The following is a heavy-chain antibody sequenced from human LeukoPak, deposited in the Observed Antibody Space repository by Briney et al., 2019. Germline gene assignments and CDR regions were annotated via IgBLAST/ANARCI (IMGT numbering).Heavy chain of an antibody. CDR2: VSYDGSNK. CDR1: GFTFGTYA. D-gene: IGHD1-26*01. Sequence: GRSLRLSCAASGFTFGTYAMHWVRQAPGKGLEWVAVVSYDGSNKYYADSVKGRFTISRDNSKNTLYLQMNSLRAEDTAVYYCAKDGSGRWEPHHYWGQGILVTVSS. CDR3: AKDGSGRWEPHHY. V-gene: IGHV3-30-3*01. J-gene: IGHJ4*02.